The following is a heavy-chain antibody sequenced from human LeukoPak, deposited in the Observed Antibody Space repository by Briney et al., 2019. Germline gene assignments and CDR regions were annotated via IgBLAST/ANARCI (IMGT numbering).Heavy chain of an antibody. J-gene: IGHJ4*02. CDR3: AKDRPTYDSSGYKN. CDR2: ISGSGGST. D-gene: IGHD3-22*01. CDR1: GFTFSSYA. Sequence: PGGSLRLSCAASGFTFSSYAMSWVRQAPGKGLGWVSAISGSGGSTYYADSVKGRFTISRDNSKNTLYLQMNSLRAGDTAVYYCAKDRPTYDSSGYKNWGQGTLVTVSS. V-gene: IGHV3-23*01.